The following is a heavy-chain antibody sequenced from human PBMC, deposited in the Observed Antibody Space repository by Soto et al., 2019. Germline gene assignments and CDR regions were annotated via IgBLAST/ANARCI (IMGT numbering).Heavy chain of an antibody. CDR1: GFSLSTSGVA. Sequence: QITLKESGPTLVKPTQTLTLTCTFSGFSLSTSGVAVGWIRQSPGKALEWLSVIYWDDDNRSSPSLRNRLTITKDTSKNQVVLTMTNLDPVDTAPYYCAHRDRASGGLFDHWGQGILVTVSS. CDR3: AHRDRASGGLFDH. D-gene: IGHD3-10*01. CDR2: IYWDDDN. V-gene: IGHV2-5*02. J-gene: IGHJ4*02.